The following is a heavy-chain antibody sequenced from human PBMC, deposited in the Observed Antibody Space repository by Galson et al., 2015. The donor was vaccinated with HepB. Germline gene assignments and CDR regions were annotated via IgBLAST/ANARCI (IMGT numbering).Heavy chain of an antibody. D-gene: IGHD3-22*01. J-gene: IGHJ4*02. CDR1: GFTFSSNG. CDR2: IGSGGNT. V-gene: IGHV3-23*01. CDR3: AKDLEAYFDSSGYYYRSPDY. Sequence: LRLSCAASGFTFSSNGMSWVRQAPGKGLEWVSAIGSGGNTYYADSVKGRFTISRDNSKNTLYLQMDSLRAEDTAVYYCAKDLEAYFDSSGYYYRSPDYWGQGTLVTVSP.